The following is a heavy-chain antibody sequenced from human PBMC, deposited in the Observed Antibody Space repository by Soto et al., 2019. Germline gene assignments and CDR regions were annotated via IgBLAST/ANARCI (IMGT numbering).Heavy chain of an antibody. D-gene: IGHD3-10*01. CDR3: ARRGDGSGSLDY. J-gene: IGHJ4*02. V-gene: IGHV4-4*02. CDR2: IYHIGST. Sequence: QVQLQESGPGLVKPSGTLSLTCAVSAGSISSSSWWSWVRQPPGKGLEWIGEIYHIGSTTYSPSLKSPVTISVDKSKNQCSLKLSSVTAADTAVYYCARRGDGSGSLDYWGRGTLVTVSS. CDR1: AGSISSSSW.